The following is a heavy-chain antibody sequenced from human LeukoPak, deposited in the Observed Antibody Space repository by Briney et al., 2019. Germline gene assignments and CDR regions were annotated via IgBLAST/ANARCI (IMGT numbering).Heavy chain of an antibody. D-gene: IGHD3-3*01. V-gene: IGHV1-8*01. Sequence: ASVKVSCKASGYTFTSYDINWVRQATGQGLEWMGWMNPNSGNTGYAQKFQGRVTMTRNTSISTAYMELSSLRSEDTAVYYCARATPGGYDFWSGYLGAYYFYMDVWGKGTTVTVSS. CDR2: MNPNSGNT. J-gene: IGHJ6*03. CDR3: ARATPGGYDFWSGYLGAYYFYMDV. CDR1: GYTFTSYD.